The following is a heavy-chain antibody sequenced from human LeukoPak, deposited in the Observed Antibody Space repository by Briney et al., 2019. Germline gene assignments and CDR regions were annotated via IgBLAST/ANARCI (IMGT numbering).Heavy chain of an antibody. V-gene: IGHV3-33*01. Sequence: PGGSLRLSCAASGFTFSSYGMHWVRQAPGKGLEWVAVIWYDGSNKYYADSVKGRFTISRDNSKNTLYLQMNSLRAEDTAVYYCARDWTLLRFSEHNGMDVWGQGTTVTVSS. D-gene: IGHD3-3*01. J-gene: IGHJ6*02. CDR1: GFTFSSYG. CDR2: IWYDGSNK. CDR3: ARDWTLLRFSEHNGMDV.